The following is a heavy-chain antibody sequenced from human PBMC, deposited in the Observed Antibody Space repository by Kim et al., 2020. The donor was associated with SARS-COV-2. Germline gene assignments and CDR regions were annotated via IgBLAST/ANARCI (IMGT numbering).Heavy chain of an antibody. CDR2: IYYSGST. J-gene: IGHJ6*03. D-gene: IGHD3-3*01. CDR3: ARLPGYYDFWSGYPPYYYYYMDV. CDR1: GGSISSYY. Sequence: SETLSLTCTVSGGSISSYYWSWIRQPPGKGMEWIGYIYYSGSTNYNPSLKSRVTISVDTSKNQFSLKLSSVTAADTAVYYCARLPGYYDFWSGYPPYYYYYMDVWGKGTTVTVSS. V-gene: IGHV4-59*08.